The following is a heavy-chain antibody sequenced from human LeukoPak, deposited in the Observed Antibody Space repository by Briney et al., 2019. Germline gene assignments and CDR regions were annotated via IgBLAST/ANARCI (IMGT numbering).Heavy chain of an antibody. CDR2: IWYDGSNK. V-gene: IGHV3-33*01. J-gene: IGHJ3*02. D-gene: IGHD3-22*01. Sequence: GGSLRLSCAASGFTFSSYGMHWVRQAPGKGLEWVAVIWYDGSNKYYADSVKGRFTISRDNSKNTLYLQMNGLRAEDTAVYYCARGGESSGHDGGAFDIWGQGTMVTVSS. CDR1: GFTFSSYG. CDR3: ARGGESSGHDGGAFDI.